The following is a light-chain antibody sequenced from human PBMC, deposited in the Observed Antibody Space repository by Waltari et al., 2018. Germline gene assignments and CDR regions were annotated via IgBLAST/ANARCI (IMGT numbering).Light chain of an antibody. CDR1: QDISTD. J-gene: IGKJ1*01. Sequence: EIVLTQSPATLSLSPGDTGPLPCRASQDISTDLAWYQHRPGQPPRLRVYDVYNRAAGIPHRFSGSGSGTDFTLTISSLEPEDLAVYFCQQRSRWRRTFGHGTKVEI. V-gene: IGKV3-11*01. CDR2: DVY. CDR3: QQRSRWRRT.